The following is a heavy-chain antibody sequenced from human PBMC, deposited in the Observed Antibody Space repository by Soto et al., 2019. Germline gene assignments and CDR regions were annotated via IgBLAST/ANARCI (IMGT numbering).Heavy chain of an antibody. CDR2: VYWNDDK. CDR1: GFSLSTNRVG. D-gene: IGHD3-10*01. CDR3: AHSGPFPYGMDV. V-gene: IGHV2-5*01. J-gene: IGHJ6*02. Sequence: SGPTLVNPTQTLTLTCTFSGFSLSTNRVGVGWIRQPPGKALEWLALVYWNDDKRYSPSLKSRLTVSKDTPKNQVVLTMTNMDPMDTATYYCAHSGPFPYGMDVWGQGTTVTVSS.